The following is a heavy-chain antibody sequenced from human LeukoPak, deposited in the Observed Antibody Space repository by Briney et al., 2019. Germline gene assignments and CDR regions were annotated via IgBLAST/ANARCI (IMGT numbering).Heavy chain of an antibody. CDR1: GYTFTSYD. D-gene: IGHD6-19*01. J-gene: IGHJ5*02. Sequence: ASVKVSCKASGYTFTSYDINWVRQATGQGLEWMGWMNPNSGNTGYAQKFQGRVTMTRNTSISTAYMELSSLRSEDTAVYYCARAPNTQAYVSGWYLREDWFDPWGQGTLVTVSS. CDR2: MNPNSGNT. V-gene: IGHV1-8*01. CDR3: ARAPNTQAYVSGWYLREDWFDP.